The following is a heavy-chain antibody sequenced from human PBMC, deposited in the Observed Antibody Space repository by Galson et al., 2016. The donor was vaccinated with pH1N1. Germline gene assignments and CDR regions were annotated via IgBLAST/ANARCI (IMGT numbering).Heavy chain of an antibody. Sequence: QSGAEVKKPGASVKVSCKASGGTFNNYAISWVRQAPGQGLEWMGRIIPILGTPNYAQKFQDRVTITADESTSTTYMELNSLTSEDTAVYYCAKAAALQLRNYYFDFWGQGTLVTVSS. CDR2: IIPILGTP. CDR1: GGTFNNYA. D-gene: IGHD1-7*01. V-gene: IGHV1-69*11. CDR3: AKAAALQLRNYYFDF. J-gene: IGHJ4*02.